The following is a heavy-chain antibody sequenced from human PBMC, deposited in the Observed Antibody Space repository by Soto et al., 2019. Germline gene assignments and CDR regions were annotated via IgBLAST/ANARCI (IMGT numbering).Heavy chain of an antibody. CDR2: IYSSGNA. J-gene: IGHJ3*01. Sequence: QVQLQESGPGLVKPSETVSLICTVSGDSISGYYWSWIRQPAGKGLEWIGRIYSSGNANYNPSLKSRVSMSVDMSKNQFSLKVTSVTAADTAMYDCARGDVFDLWGQGTKVTVSS. V-gene: IGHV4-4*07. CDR1: GDSISGYY. CDR3: ARGDVFDL.